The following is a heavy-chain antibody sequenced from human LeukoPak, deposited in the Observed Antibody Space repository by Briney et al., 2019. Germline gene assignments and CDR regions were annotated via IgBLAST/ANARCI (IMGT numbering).Heavy chain of an antibody. CDR1: GGSISSYY. V-gene: IGHV4-59*12. D-gene: IGHD5-18*01. CDR2: IYYSGST. J-gene: IGHJ4*02. Sequence: PSETLSLTCTVSGGSISSYYWSWIRQPPGKGLEWIGYIYYSGSTNYNPSLKSRVTMSVDTSKNQFSLKLSSVTAADTAVYYCARDMTSGYSYGFQDYWGQGTLVTVSS. CDR3: ARDMTSGYSYGFQDY.